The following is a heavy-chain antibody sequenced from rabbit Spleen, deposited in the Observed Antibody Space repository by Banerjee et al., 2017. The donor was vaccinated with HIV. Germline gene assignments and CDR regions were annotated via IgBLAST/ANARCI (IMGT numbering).Heavy chain of an antibody. J-gene: IGHJ4*01. CDR3: VRGPYDIGEFNL. V-gene: IGHV1S45*01. CDR1: GFSFSSSYW. CDR2: IDPVFGSA. Sequence: QEQLEESGGGLVKPEGSLTLTCTASGFSFSSSYWICWVRQAPGKGLEWIGYIDPVFGSAYYASWVNGRFSISSHNAQNTLYLQLNSLTAADTATYFCVRGPYDIGEFNLWGQGTLVTVS. D-gene: IGHD6-1*01.